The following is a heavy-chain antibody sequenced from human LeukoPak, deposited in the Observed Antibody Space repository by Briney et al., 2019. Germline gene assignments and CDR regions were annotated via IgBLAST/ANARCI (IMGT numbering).Heavy chain of an antibody. CDR2: ISGSGGST. J-gene: IGHJ5*02. D-gene: IGHD6-13*01. V-gene: IGHV3-23*01. Sequence: GGSLRLSCAASGFTFSSYAMSWVRQAPGKGLEWVSTISGSGGSTYYADSVKGRFTISRDNSKNTLYLQMNSLRAEDTAVYYCARLGIAAAGNRWFDPWGQGTLVTVSS. CDR1: GFTFSSYA. CDR3: ARLGIAAAGNRWFDP.